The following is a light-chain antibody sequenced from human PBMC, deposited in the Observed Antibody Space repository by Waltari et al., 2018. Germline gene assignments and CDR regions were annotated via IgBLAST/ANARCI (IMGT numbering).Light chain of an antibody. CDR3: ASWDDNLSGWV. J-gene: IGLJ3*02. V-gene: IGLV1-47*01. Sequence: QSVLTQPPSASGTPGQRVTISCSGSSSNIGRSYVYWYQQLPGTAPKLLIYRNNQRPSGFPDRFSGSKSGTSASLAISGRRSEDEADYYCASWDDNLSGWVFGGGTKLTVL. CDR1: SSNIGRSY. CDR2: RNN.